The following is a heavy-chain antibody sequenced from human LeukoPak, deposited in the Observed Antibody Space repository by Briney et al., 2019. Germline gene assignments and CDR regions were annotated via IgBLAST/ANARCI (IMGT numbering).Heavy chain of an antibody. CDR1: GFTLSNYA. CDR2: ISGSGVST. Sequence: GGSLRLSCATSGFTLSNYAMSWVRQAPGKGLEWVSAISGSGVSTYYADSVKGRFTISRDNSKNTLYLQMNSLRADDTAVYYCARDRNPIGWFDPWGQGTLVTVSS. D-gene: IGHD3-22*01. J-gene: IGHJ5*02. V-gene: IGHV3-23*01. CDR3: ARDRNPIGWFDP.